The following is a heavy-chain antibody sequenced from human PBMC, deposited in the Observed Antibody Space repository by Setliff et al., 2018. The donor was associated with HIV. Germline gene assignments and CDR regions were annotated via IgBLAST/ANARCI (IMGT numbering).Heavy chain of an antibody. CDR3: ARRAAHSTFGVLPPPDWYFDL. D-gene: IGHD3-3*01. CDR1: GYSFTNYW. J-gene: IGHJ2*01. CDR2: IYPGDSDT. V-gene: IGHV5-51*01. Sequence: PGESLKISCQGSGYSFTNYWIGWVRQMPGKGLEWMGIIYPGDSDTRYSPSFQGQVTISADKSISTAYLQWSSLKASDTAMYYCARRAAHSTFGVLPPPDWYFDLWGRGTLVTVSS.